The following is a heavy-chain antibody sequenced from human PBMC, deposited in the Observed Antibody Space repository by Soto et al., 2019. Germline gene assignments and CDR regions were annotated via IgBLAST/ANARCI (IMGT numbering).Heavy chain of an antibody. Sequence: GGSLRLSCVASGFTFSTDSMNWVRQAPGKGLEWVAHISTSGATRYYADSVKGRFTISRDNSKNTLYLQMNSLRAEDTAVYYCAKELPYSSGWYFDYWGQGTLVTVSS. CDR2: ISTSGATR. D-gene: IGHD6-19*01. CDR3: AKELPYSSGWYFDY. V-gene: IGHV3-48*01. CDR1: GFTFSTDS. J-gene: IGHJ4*02.